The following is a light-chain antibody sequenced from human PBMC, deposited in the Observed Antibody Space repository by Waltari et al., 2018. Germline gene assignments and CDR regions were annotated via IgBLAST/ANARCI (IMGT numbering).Light chain of an antibody. CDR3: QQSYRTSWT. J-gene: IGKJ1*01. V-gene: IGKV1-39*01. CDR1: QNIGSF. Sequence: IQMTQSPPSLSASVGDRVTITCRAGQNIGSFLNWYQQRPGKAPNLLIFAASSLQSGVPSRFSGGGSGTDFTLTISSLQPEDFATYYCQQSYRTSWTFGQGTKVEIK. CDR2: AAS.